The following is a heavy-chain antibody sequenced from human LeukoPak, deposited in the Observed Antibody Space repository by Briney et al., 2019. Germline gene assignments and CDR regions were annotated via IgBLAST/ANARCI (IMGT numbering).Heavy chain of an antibody. CDR1: GGSISSYY. Sequence: SETLSLTCTVSGGSISSYYWSWIRQPPGKGLEWIGSIYHSGSTYYNPSLKSRVTISVDTSKNQFSLKLSSVTAADTAVYYCARDIWLQGKTNDYWGQGTLVTVSS. CDR3: ARDIWLQGKTNDY. V-gene: IGHV4-38-2*02. J-gene: IGHJ4*02. D-gene: IGHD5-24*01. CDR2: IYHSGST.